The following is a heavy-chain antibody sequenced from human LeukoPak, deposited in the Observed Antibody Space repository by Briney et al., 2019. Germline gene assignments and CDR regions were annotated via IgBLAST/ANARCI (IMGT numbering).Heavy chain of an antibody. CDR2: IYPGDSDT. CDR3: ARLTWDYYGSGHPYYFDY. J-gene: IGHJ4*02. CDR1: GYSFTSYW. D-gene: IGHD3-10*01. Sequence: GESLKISCKGSGYSFTSYWIGWVRQMPGKGLEWMGIIYPGDSDTRYSPSFQGQVTISADKSISTAYLQWSSLKASDTAMYYCARLTWDYYGSGHPYYFDYWGQGTLVTVSS. V-gene: IGHV5-51*01.